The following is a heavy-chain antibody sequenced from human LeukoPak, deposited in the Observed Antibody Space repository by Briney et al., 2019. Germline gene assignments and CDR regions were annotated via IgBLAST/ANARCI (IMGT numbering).Heavy chain of an antibody. Sequence: GGSLRLSCAASGFTFHDYGMHWVRQAPGKGLEWVSGISWNSDYIGYADSVKGRFTISRDNAKNSLYLQMNSLRAEDMALYYCAKGSSSERDDAFDIWGRGTMVTVSS. CDR1: GFTFHDYG. CDR2: ISWNSDYI. CDR3: AKGSSSERDDAFDI. J-gene: IGHJ3*02. D-gene: IGHD6-25*01. V-gene: IGHV3-9*03.